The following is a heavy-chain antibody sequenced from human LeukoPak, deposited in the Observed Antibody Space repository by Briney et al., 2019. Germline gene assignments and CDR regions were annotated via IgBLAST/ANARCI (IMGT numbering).Heavy chain of an antibody. CDR2: ISSSSSYI. J-gene: IGHJ4*02. V-gene: IGHV3-21*01. D-gene: IGHD2-2*01. CDR1: GFSFSSNS. Sequence: GGSLRLSCAASGFSFSSNSMNWVRQAPGKGLEWVSSISSSSSYIYYADSVKGRFTISRDNAKNSPYLQMNSLRAEDTAVYYCARAVLGYCSSTSCPTAYWGQGTLVTVSS. CDR3: ARAVLGYCSSTSCPTAY.